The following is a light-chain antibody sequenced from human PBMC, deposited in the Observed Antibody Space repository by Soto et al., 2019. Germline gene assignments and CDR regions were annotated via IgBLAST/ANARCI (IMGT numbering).Light chain of an antibody. CDR2: GAS. V-gene: IGKV3-15*01. CDR3: QQYKNWPPIS. CDR1: QSVGSD. J-gene: IGKJ5*01. Sequence: EPLMTQSPATLSVSPGARATLYCRASQSVGSDLAWYQQKPGQAPRLLIYGASTRATGIPARFSGSASGTEFTLTITGLQSEDFAVYYRQQYKNWPPISFGQGTRLEI.